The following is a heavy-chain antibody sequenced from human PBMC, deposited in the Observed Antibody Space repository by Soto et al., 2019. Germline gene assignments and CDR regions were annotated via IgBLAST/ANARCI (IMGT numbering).Heavy chain of an antibody. CDR1: GYTFTSYD. CDR3: ARMSGSLGAFDI. Sequence: ASVKVSCKASGYTFTSYDINWVRQATGQGLEWMGWMSPNSDDTGYAQKFQGRVSLTRNTSISTAYMELSSLRSEDTAVYYCARMSGSLGAFDIWGQGAMVTVSS. CDR2: MSPNSDDT. D-gene: IGHD2-15*01. V-gene: IGHV1-8*01. J-gene: IGHJ3*02.